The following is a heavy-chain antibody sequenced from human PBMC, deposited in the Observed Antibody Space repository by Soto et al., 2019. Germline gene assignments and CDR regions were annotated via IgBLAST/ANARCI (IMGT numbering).Heavy chain of an antibody. J-gene: IGHJ6*02. CDR3: ARHLGQGPAAMNYYYYYGMDV. V-gene: IGHV3-21*01. CDR1: GFTFSSYS. D-gene: IGHD2-2*01. CDR2: ISSSSSYI. Sequence: GGSLRLSCAASGFTFSSYSMNWVRQAPGKGLEWVSSISSSSSYIYYADSVKGRFTISRDNAKNSLYLQMNSLRAEDTAVYYCARHLGQGPAAMNYYYYYGMDVWGQGTTVTVSS.